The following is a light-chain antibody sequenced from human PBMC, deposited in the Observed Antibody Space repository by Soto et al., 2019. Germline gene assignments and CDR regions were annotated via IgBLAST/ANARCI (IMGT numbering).Light chain of an antibody. CDR1: QSIDRW. CDR3: QQYNSYPLT. CDR2: DVA. J-gene: IGKJ4*01. V-gene: IGKV1-5*01. Sequence: DIPMTQSPSTLSASVGDRVTITCRASQSIDRWLAWYQQRPGRAPKLLIYDVANLETGVPSRFSGSGSETEFTLTISSLQPDDFAMYYCQQYNSYPLTFGGGTKVEIK.